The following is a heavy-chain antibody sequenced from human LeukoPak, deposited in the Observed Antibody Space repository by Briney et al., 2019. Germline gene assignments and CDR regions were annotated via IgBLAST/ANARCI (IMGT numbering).Heavy chain of an antibody. CDR2: IDSGSDT. J-gene: IGHJ4*02. CDR3: ATRDRNNGVDY. CDR1: EFIVYNSY. Sequence: GGSLRLSCVVSEFIVYNSYMSWVRQAQGKGLEWVIIIDSGSDTFCVDSVKGRFTMSREKSKNTVYLQMNRLRAEDTAVYYCATRDRNNGVDYWGQGTQATVSS. V-gene: IGHV3-53*01. D-gene: IGHD2-8*01.